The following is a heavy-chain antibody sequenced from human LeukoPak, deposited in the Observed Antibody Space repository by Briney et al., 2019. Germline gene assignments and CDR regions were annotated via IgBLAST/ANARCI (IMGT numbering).Heavy chain of an antibody. CDR3: ATDFWSGYYRIDY. CDR1: GYTFTGYY. D-gene: IGHD3-3*01. J-gene: IGHJ4*02. V-gene: IGHV1-2*02. CDR2: INPNSGGT. Sequence: GASVKVSCKASGYTFTGYYMHWVRQAPRQGLEWMGWINPNSGGTNYAQKFQGRVTMTRDTSVSTAYMELSRLRSDDTAVYYCATDFWSGYYRIDYWGQGTLVTVSS.